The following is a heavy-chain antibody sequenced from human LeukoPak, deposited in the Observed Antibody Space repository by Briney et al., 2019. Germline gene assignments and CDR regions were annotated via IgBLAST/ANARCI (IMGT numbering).Heavy chain of an antibody. V-gene: IGHV4-4*07. CDR3: ARDASSSWYRVDAFDI. D-gene: IGHD6-13*01. J-gene: IGHJ3*02. CDR1: GGSISSYY. CDR2: IYTSGST. Sequence: SETLSLTCTVSGGSISSYYWSWIRQPAGKRLEWIGRIYTSGSTNYNPSLKSRVTMSVDTSKNQFSLKLSSVTAADTAVYYCARDASSSWYRVDAFDIWGQGTMVTVSS.